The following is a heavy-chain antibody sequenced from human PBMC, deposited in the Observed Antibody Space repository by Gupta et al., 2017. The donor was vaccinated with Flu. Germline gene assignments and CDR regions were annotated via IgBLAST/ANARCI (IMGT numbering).Heavy chain of an antibody. Sequence: QVQLVESGGGVVQPGRSLRLSCAASGFTFSSSGMHWVRQAPGKGLEWVAVIWYDGSNKYYADSVKGRFTISRDNSKNTLYLQMNSLRAEDTAVYYCARDRPENWFDPWGQGTLVTVSS. CDR2: IWYDGSNK. V-gene: IGHV3-33*01. CDR1: GFTFSSSG. J-gene: IGHJ5*02. CDR3: ARDRPENWFDP.